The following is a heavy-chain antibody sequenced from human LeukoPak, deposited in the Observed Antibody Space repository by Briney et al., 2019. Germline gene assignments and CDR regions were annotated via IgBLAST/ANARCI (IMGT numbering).Heavy chain of an antibody. J-gene: IGHJ4*02. CDR3: ARDVNSGSYAV. CDR1: GGSISSYY. Sequence: SETLSLTCTVSGGSISSYYWSWIRQPPGKGLEWIGYIYYSGSTNYDPSLKSRVTISVDTSKNQFSLKLSSVTAADTAVYYCARDVNSGSYAVWGQGTLGTVSS. V-gene: IGHV4-59*01. D-gene: IGHD1-26*01. CDR2: IYYSGST.